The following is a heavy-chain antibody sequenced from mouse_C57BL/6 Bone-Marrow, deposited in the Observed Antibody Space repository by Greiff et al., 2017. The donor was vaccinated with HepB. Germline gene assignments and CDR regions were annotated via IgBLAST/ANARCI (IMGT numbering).Heavy chain of an antibody. CDR2: IYPGSGNT. CDR1: GYTFTDYY. J-gene: IGHJ3*01. Sequence: VQLQQSGPELVKPGASVKISCKASGYTFTDYYINWVKQRPGQGLEWIGWIYPGSGNTKYNEKFKGKATLTVDTSSSTAYMQLSSLTSEDSAVYFCARATPYYYGSSPWFAYWGLGTLVTVSA. D-gene: IGHD1-1*01. CDR3: ARATPYYYGSSPWFAY. V-gene: IGHV1-84*01.